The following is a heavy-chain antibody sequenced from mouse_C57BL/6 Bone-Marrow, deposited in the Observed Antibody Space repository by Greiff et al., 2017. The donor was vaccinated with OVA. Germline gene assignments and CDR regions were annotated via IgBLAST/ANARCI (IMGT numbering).Heavy chain of an antibody. CDR2: ISSGSSTI. Sequence: EVQLVESGGGLVKPGGSLKLSCAASGFTFSVYGMHWVRQAPEKGLEWVAYISSGSSTIYYADTVKGRFTISRDNAKNTLFLQMTSLRSEDTAMYYCARDTTVVAEGFDYWGQGTTLTVSS. V-gene: IGHV5-17*01. CDR1: GFTFSVYG. CDR3: ARDTTVVAEGFDY. J-gene: IGHJ2*01. D-gene: IGHD1-1*01.